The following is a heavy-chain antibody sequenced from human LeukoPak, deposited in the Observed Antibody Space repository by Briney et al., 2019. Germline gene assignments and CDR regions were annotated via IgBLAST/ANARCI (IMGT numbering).Heavy chain of an antibody. D-gene: IGHD3-3*01. J-gene: IGHJ4*02. V-gene: IGHV3-30-3*01. CDR1: GFTFSSYA. CDR3: AREGVAQLDY. Sequence: PGGSLRLSCAASGFTFSSYAMHWVRHAPGNGLEWVAVISYDGSNKYYADSVKGRFTISRDNSKNTLYLQMNSLRAEDTAVYYCAREGVAQLDYWGQGTLVTVSS. CDR2: ISYDGSNK.